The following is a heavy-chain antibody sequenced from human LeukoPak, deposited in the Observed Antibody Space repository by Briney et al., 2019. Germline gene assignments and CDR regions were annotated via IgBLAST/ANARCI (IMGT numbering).Heavy chain of an antibody. D-gene: IGHD6-13*01. V-gene: IGHV3-7*01. CDR2: IKQDGSEK. CDR1: GFTFSSYW. CDR3: ARDIAAAGTIYYYYYGMDV. Sequence: PGGSLRLSCAASGFTFSSYWMSWVRQAPGKGLEWVANIKQDGSEKYYVDSVKGRFTISRDNAKNSLYLQMNSLRAEDTAMYYCARDIAAAGTIYYYYYGMDVWGQGTTVTVSS. J-gene: IGHJ6*02.